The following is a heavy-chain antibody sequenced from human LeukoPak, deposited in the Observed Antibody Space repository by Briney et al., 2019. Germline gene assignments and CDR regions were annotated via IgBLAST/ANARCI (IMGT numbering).Heavy chain of an antibody. V-gene: IGHV3-74*01. CDR3: VREPYCSGGSCYTSGFDC. CDR2: IKNDGSST. CDR1: GVTFSRYW. Sequence: GGSLRLSCAASGVTFSRYWMHWVRQAPGKGLVWVSRIKNDGSSTTYADSVKGRFTISRDNAKNTLYLQMNSLRAGVTDVYYCVREPYCSGGSCYTSGFDCWGQGTLVTVSS. D-gene: IGHD2-15*01. J-gene: IGHJ4*02.